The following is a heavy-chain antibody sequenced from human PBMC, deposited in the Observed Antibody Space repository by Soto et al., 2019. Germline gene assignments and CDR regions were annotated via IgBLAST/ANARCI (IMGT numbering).Heavy chain of an antibody. D-gene: IGHD6-19*01. CDR3: ARGRYSTGWNGILDY. J-gene: IGHJ4*02. CDR2: INHAGGT. Sequence: QVQLQQWGAGVLKPSETLSLTCAVNGGSFRGYYWNWIRQPPGKGLEWIGEINHAGGTNYNPSLKSRVTISLDTSKNQFSLTLSSVIAADRAVYSCARGRYSTGWNGILDYWGQGALVTVSS. CDR1: GGSFRGYY. V-gene: IGHV4-34*01.